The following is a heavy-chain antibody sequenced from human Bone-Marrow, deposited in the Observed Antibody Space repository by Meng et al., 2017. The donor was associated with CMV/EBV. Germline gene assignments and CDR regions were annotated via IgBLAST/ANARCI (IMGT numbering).Heavy chain of an antibody. Sequence: SVKVSCKASGGTFSSYAISWVRQAPGQGLEWMGGIIPILGIANYAQKFQGRVTITADKSTSTACMELSSLRSEDTAVYYCARGLRATMVRGAMGDYYGMDVWGQGTTVTVSS. CDR1: GGTFSSYA. CDR3: ARGLRATMVRGAMGDYYGMDV. D-gene: IGHD3-10*01. J-gene: IGHJ6*02. V-gene: IGHV1-69*10. CDR2: IIPILGIA.